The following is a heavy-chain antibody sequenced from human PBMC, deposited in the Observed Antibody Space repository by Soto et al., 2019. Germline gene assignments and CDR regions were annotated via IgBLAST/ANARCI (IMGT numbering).Heavy chain of an antibody. V-gene: IGHV3-7*01. D-gene: IGHD2-2*01. Sequence: GGSLRLSCAASGFTFSSYWMSWVRQAPGKGLEWVANIKQDGSEKYYVDSVKGRFTISRDNAKNSLYLQMNSLRAEDTAVYYCASWLSTTDIVVVPAATDAFDIWGQGTMVTVSS. CDR1: GFTFSSYW. CDR2: IKQDGSEK. CDR3: ASWLSTTDIVVVPAATDAFDI. J-gene: IGHJ3*02.